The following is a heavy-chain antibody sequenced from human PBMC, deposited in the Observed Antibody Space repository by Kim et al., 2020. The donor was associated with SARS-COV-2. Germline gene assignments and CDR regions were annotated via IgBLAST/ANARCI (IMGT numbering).Heavy chain of an antibody. D-gene: IGHD3-16*01. V-gene: IGHV1-46*01. J-gene: IGHJ2*01. CDR3: ARDFGDSGDGWYFDL. Sequence: QKFQGRVTMTRDTSTSTVYMELSSLRSEDTAVYYCARDFGDSGDGWYFDLWGRGTLVTVSS.